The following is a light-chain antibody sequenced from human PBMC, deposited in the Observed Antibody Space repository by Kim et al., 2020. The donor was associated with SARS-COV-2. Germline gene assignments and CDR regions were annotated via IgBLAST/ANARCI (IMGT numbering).Light chain of an antibody. CDR1: QGISNS. J-gene: IGKJ4*01. Sequence: ASVGDRVTFTCRASQGISNSLVWYQHKSGKAPNLLLYTPSTLHSGVPSRFSGSGSGTDYTLTISSLQPEDFATYYCQQYYSVPLTFGGGTKVEIK. V-gene: IGKV1-NL1*01. CDR3: QQYYSVPLT. CDR2: TPS.